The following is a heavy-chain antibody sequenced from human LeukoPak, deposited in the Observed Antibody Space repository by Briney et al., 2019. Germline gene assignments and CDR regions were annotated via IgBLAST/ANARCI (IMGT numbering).Heavy chain of an antibody. D-gene: IGHD1-7*01. CDR1: GFTFSSYA. V-gene: IGHV3-23*01. CDR3: AKINYWNYPYYFDY. Sequence: PGGSLRLSCAASGFTFSSYAMSWVRQAPGKGLEWVSAISDSGGSTYYADSVKGRFTISRDNSKNTLYLRMNSLRAEDTAVYYCAKINYWNYPYYFDYWGQGTLVTVSS. J-gene: IGHJ4*02. CDR2: ISDSGGST.